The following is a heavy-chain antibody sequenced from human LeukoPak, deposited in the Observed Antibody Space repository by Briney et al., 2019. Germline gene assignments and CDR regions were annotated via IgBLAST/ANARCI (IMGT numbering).Heavy chain of an antibody. D-gene: IGHD3-22*01. J-gene: IGHJ4*02. CDR1: GFTFSNYW. CDR3: ARDHGSGSPW. Sequence: GGSLRLSCAASGFTFSNYWMHWVRQAPGKGLVWVSRISTDGTMTNYADSVKGRFTMSRDNAKNSLYLQMNSLRAEDTAVYYCARDHGSGSPWWGQGTLVTVSS. V-gene: IGHV3-74*01. CDR2: ISTDGTMT.